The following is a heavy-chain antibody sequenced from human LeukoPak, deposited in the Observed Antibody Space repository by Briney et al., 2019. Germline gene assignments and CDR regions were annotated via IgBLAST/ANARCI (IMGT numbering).Heavy chain of an antibody. V-gene: IGHV4-61*02. D-gene: IGHD3-10*01. J-gene: IGHJ6*03. CDR3: ARAVGSGSFQTYYYYMDV. Sequence: SETLSLTCTVSGGSISSGSYYWSWIRQPAGKGLEWIGRIYTSGSTKYNPSLKSRVTISVDTSKNQFSLKLSSVTAADTAVYYCARAVGSGSFQTYYYYMDVWGKGTTVTISS. CDR2: IYTSGST. CDR1: GGSISSGSYY.